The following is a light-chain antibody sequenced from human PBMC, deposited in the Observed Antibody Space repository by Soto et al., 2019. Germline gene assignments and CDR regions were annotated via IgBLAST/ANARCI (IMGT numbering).Light chain of an antibody. V-gene: IGKV3-20*01. J-gene: IGKJ1*01. Sequence: EIELTQSPGTLSLSPGERATLSCRASQSVSSSYLAWYQQKPGQAPRLLIYGASSSATGIPDRFSGSGSGTDFTLTISRLEPEDFAVYYCQQYGSSQSFGQGTKVEIK. CDR2: GAS. CDR3: QQYGSSQS. CDR1: QSVSSSY.